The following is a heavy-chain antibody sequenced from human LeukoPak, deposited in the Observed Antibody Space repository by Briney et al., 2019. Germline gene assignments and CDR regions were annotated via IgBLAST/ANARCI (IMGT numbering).Heavy chain of an antibody. CDR1: GFTFSSYA. D-gene: IGHD2-2*02. J-gene: IGHJ5*02. CDR2: ISYDGSNK. V-gene: IGHV3-30-3*01. Sequence: HAGGSLRLSCAASGFTFSSYAMHWVRQAPGKGLEWVAVISYDGSNKYYADSVKGRFTISRDNSKNTLYLQMNSLRAEDTAVYYCVKGAQYQVLYNWFDPWGQGTLVTVSS. CDR3: VKGAQYQVLYNWFDP.